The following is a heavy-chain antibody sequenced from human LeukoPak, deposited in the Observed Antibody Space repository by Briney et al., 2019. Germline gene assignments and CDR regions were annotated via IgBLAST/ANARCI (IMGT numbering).Heavy chain of an antibody. CDR3: ARDRRGYSYGSLYYYMDV. CDR2: ISSSSSYI. Sequence: PGGSLRLSCAASGFTFSSYGMSWVRQAPGKGLEWVSSISSSSSYIYYADSVKGRFTISRDNAKNSLYLQMNSLRAEDTAVYYCARDRRGYSYGSLYYYMDVWGKGTTVTVSS. V-gene: IGHV3-21*01. D-gene: IGHD5-18*01. CDR1: GFTFSSYG. J-gene: IGHJ6*03.